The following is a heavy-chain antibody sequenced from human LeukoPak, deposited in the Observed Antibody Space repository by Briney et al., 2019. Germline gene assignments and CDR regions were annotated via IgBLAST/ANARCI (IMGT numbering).Heavy chain of an antibody. CDR1: GYCFSICG. CDR2: ISASDGTT. Sequence: ASVYVSCKASGYCFSICGITWARQAPGQGLEYLGWISASDGTTNYAQKVQDRVTMTTDTSTSTAYLELRSLRSEDTAGYYCARCGAAVTTHFSHWGQGTLVTVSS. CDR3: ARCGAAVTTHFSH. D-gene: IGHD4-17*01. V-gene: IGHV1-18*01. J-gene: IGHJ4*02.